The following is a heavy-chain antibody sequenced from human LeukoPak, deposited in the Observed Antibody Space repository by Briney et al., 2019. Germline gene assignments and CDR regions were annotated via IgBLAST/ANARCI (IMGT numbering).Heavy chain of an antibody. CDR3: ARRLYCSSTSCYYFDY. Sequence: AESLKISCKGSGYSFTSYWIGWVRQMPGKGLEWMGIIYPGDSDTRYSPSFQGQVTISADKSISTAYLQWSSLKASDTAMYYCARRLYCSSTSCYYFDYWGQGTLVTVSS. J-gene: IGHJ4*02. CDR2: IYPGDSDT. D-gene: IGHD2-2*01. CDR1: GYSFTSYW. V-gene: IGHV5-51*01.